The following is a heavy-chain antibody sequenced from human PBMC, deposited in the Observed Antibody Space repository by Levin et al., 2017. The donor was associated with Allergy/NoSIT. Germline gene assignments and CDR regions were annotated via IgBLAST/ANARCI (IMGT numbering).Heavy chain of an antibody. CDR1: GGSISSGDYY. CDR3: ARFRSRITMIVVERYFDY. Sequence: SETLSLTCTVSGGSISSGDYYWSWIRQPPGKGLEWIGYIYYSGSTYYNPSLKSRVTISVDTSKNQFSLKLSSVTAADTAVYYCARFRSRITMIVVERYFDYWGQGTLVTVSS. J-gene: IGHJ4*02. V-gene: IGHV4-30-4*01. CDR2: IYYSGST. D-gene: IGHD3-22*01.